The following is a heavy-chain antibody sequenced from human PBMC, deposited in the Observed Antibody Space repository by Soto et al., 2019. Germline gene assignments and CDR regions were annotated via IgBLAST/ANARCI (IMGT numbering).Heavy chain of an antibody. D-gene: IGHD2-2*01. CDR2: ISSSSSYI. J-gene: IGHJ3*02. Sequence: PGGSLRLSCAASGFTFSSYSMNWVRQAPGKGLEWVSSISSSSSYIYYADSVKGRFTISRDNAKNSLYLQMNSLRAEDTAVYYCARDRGYCSSTSCPYDAFDIWGQGTMVT. CDR1: GFTFSSYS. V-gene: IGHV3-21*01. CDR3: ARDRGYCSSTSCPYDAFDI.